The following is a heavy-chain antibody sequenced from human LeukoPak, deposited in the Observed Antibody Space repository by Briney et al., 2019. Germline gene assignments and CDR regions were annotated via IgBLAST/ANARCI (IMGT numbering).Heavy chain of an antibody. CDR2: INSDGSST. Sequence: GGSLRLSCAASGFTFSSYGMTWVRQAPGKGLVWVSRINSDGSSTSYADSVKGRFTISRDNAKNTLYLQMNSLRAEDTAVYYCAELGITMIGGVWGKGTTVTISS. J-gene: IGHJ6*04. V-gene: IGHV3-74*01. D-gene: IGHD3-10*02. CDR1: GFTFSSYG. CDR3: AELGITMIGGV.